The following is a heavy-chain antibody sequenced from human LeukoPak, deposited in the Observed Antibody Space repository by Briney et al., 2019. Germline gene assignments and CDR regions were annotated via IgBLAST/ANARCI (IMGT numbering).Heavy chain of an antibody. CDR3: ARDLWHIARYGHYMDV. CDR2: IYSGGST. Sequence: GGSLRLSCAASGFTVSSNYMSWVRQAPGKGLEWVSVIYSGGSTYYADSVKGRFTISRDNAKNSLYLQMNSLRAEDTAVYYCARDLWHIARYGHYMDVWGKGTTVTISS. V-gene: IGHV3-66*01. J-gene: IGHJ6*03. D-gene: IGHD2-21*01. CDR1: GFTVSSNY.